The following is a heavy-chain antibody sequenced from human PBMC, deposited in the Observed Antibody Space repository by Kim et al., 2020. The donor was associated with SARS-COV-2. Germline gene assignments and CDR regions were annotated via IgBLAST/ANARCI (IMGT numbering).Heavy chain of an antibody. CDR3: ARTPSITMVRGAILDYYGMDV. CDR2: IGTAGDT. J-gene: IGHJ6*02. Sequence: GGSLRLSCAASGFTFSSYDMHWVRQATGKGLEWDSAIGTAGDTYYPGSVKGRFTISRENAKNSLYLQMNSMRAGDTAVYYCARTPSITMVRGAILDYYGMDVWGQGTTVTVSS. D-gene: IGHD3-10*01. CDR1: GFTFSSYD. V-gene: IGHV3-13*01.